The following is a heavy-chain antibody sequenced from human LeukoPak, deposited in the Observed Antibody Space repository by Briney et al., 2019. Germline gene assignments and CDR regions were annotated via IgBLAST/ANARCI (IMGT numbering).Heavy chain of an antibody. V-gene: IGHV1-2*02. CDR3: ARALRYDSSGYSDY. J-gene: IGHJ4*02. Sequence: ASVKVSFKASVYTFTGYYMHWVRQAPGQGLEWVGWINPNSGGTNYAQKFQGRVTMTRDTSISTAYMELSRLRSDDTAVYYCARALRYDSSGYSDYWGQGTLVTVSS. CDR1: VYTFTGYY. D-gene: IGHD3-22*01. CDR2: INPNSGGT.